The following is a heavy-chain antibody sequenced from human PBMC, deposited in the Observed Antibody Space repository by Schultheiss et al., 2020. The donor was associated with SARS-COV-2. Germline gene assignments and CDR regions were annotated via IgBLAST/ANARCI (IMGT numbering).Heavy chain of an antibody. Sequence: GESLKISCAASGLIPNKYAMSWVRQAPGKGLEWVSAIGTAGDTYYPGSVKGRFTISRENAKNSLYLQMNSLRAGDTAVYYCAREWGLGLYGGNRRYYFDYWGQGSLVTVSS. V-gene: IGHV3-13*01. CDR1: GLIPNKYA. D-gene: IGHD4-23*01. J-gene: IGHJ4*02. CDR3: AREWGLGLYGGNRRYYFDY. CDR2: IGTAGDT.